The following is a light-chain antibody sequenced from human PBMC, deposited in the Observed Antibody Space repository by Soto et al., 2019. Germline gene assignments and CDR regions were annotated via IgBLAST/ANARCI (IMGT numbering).Light chain of an antibody. J-gene: IGLJ3*02. V-gene: IGLV1-47*02. Sequence: QSVLTQPPSASGTPGQRVSISCSGSISNIGSSYVYWYQQLPGTAPKLLICNNNQRPSGVPDRFSGSKSGTSASLAIIGLRSEDESDYYCAAWDVSLSGWVFGGGTKVTVL. CDR1: ISNIGSSY. CDR2: NNN. CDR3: AAWDVSLSGWV.